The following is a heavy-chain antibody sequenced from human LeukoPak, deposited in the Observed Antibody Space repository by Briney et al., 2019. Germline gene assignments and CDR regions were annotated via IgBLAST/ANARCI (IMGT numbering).Heavy chain of an antibody. CDR2: ISAYNGNT. J-gene: IGHJ5*02. Sequence: ASVKVPCKASGYTFTSYGISWVRQAPGQGLEWMGWISAYNGNTNYAQKLQGRVTMTTDTSTSTAYMELRSLRSGDTAVYYCARVEYDILTGSGKYNWFDPWGQGTLVTVSS. V-gene: IGHV1-18*01. CDR3: ARVEYDILTGSGKYNWFDP. CDR1: GYTFTSYG. D-gene: IGHD3-9*01.